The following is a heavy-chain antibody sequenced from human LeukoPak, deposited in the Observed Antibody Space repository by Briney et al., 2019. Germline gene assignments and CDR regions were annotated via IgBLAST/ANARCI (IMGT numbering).Heavy chain of an antibody. J-gene: IGHJ6*02. CDR2: IQSDGSIE. Sequence: GGSLRLSCAASGFTFSYYGMHWVRQAPGKGLEWVAAIQSDGSIEYYADSVKGRLIISRDNSKNTLFLQMNSLRADDTAVYYCARGNYYYGMDVWGQGTTVTVSS. CDR3: ARGNYYYGMDV. CDR1: GFTFSYYG. V-gene: IGHV3-33*01.